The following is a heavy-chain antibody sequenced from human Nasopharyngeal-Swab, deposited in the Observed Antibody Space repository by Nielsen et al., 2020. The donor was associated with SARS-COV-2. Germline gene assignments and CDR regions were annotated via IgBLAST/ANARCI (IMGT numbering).Heavy chain of an antibody. V-gene: IGHV1-46*01. Sequence: ASVKVSCKASGYTFTSHYMHWVRQAPGQGLEWMGIINPSAGSTGYAQKFQSRVTMTRDTSTSTVYMELRSLRSEDTAVYYCARDVGKPDMCCPRRDYGMDVWGQGTTVTVSS. CDR1: GYTFTSHY. CDR3: ARDVGKPDMCCPRRDYGMDV. J-gene: IGHJ6*02. CDR2: INPSAGST. D-gene: IGHD1-26*01.